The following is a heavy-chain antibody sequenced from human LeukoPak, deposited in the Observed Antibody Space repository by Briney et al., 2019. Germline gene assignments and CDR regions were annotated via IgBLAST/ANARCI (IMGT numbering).Heavy chain of an antibody. CDR1: GGSISSGDYY. D-gene: IGHD3-22*01. V-gene: IGHV4-31*03. Sequence: SETLSLTCTVSGGSISSGDYYWSWIRQHPGKGLEWIGYIYYSGSTYYNPSLKSRVTISVDTSKNQFSLKLSSVTAADTAVYYCASSYYDSSGFDYWGQGTLVTVSS. CDR2: IYYSGST. CDR3: ASSYYDSSGFDY. J-gene: IGHJ4*02.